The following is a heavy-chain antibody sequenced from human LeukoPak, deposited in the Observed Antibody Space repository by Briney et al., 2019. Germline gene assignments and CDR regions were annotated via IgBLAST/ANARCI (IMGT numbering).Heavy chain of an antibody. CDR1: GFTFSSYW. CDR2: IKQDGSEK. CDR3: AREADLLWFGELFYFDY. Sequence: PGGSLRLSCAASGFTFSSYWMSWVRQAPGKVLEWVANIKQDGSEKYYVDSVKGRFTISRDNAKNSLYLQMNSLRAEDTAVYYCAREADLLWFGELFYFDYWGQGTLVTVSS. J-gene: IGHJ4*02. D-gene: IGHD3-10*01. V-gene: IGHV3-7*01.